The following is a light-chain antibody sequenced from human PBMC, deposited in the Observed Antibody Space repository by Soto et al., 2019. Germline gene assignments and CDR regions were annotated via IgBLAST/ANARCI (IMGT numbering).Light chain of an antibody. V-gene: IGKV3D-20*02. J-gene: IGKJ5*01. CDR3: QQRHNWPIT. CDR1: QSVSSNY. Sequence: EIVLTQSPGTLSLSPGERATLSCRASQSVSSNYLAWYQQKPGQAPRLLIYDTSIRATGVPARFSGSRSGPDFTLTISGLEPADLGVYYCQQRHNWPITFGQGTRLEIK. CDR2: DTS.